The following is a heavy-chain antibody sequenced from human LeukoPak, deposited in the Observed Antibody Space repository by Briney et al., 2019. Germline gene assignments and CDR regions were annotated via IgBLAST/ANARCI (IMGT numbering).Heavy chain of an antibody. CDR2: IIPIFGTA. D-gene: IGHD2-2*01. CDR3: ARESVEYCSSTSCYQGI. J-gene: IGHJ3*02. Sequence: ASVKVSCKASGGTFSSYAISWVRQAPGQGLEWMGGIIPIFGTANYAQKFQGRVTITADESTSTAYMGLSSLRSEDTAVYYSARESVEYCSSTSCYQGIWGQGTMVTVSS. CDR1: GGTFSSYA. V-gene: IGHV1-69*13.